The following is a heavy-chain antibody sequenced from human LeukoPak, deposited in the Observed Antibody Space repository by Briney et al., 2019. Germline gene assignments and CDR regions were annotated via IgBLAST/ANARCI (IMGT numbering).Heavy chain of an antibody. V-gene: IGHV3-74*01. CDR3: TRDYYGSGDY. J-gene: IGHJ4*02. CDR2: INSDGSTT. Sequence: GGSLRLSCAASGFTFSDYWMHWVRQAPGKGLVWVSRINSDGSTTFYADSVKGRFTISRDNANNMLLLQMNSLRVEDTAVYYCTRDYYGSGDYWGQGTLVTVSS. CDR1: GFTFSDYW. D-gene: IGHD3-10*01.